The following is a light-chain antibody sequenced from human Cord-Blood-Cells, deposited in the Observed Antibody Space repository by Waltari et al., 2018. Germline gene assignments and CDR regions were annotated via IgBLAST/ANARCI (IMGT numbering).Light chain of an antibody. V-gene: IGKV1-6*01. Sequence: AIQMTQSPSSLSASVGDRVTITCRARQGIRNDLGWYQQKPGKAPKLLLYAASSLQSGVPSRFSGSGSGTDFTLTISSLQPEDFATYYCLQDYNYPYTFGQGTKLEIK. CDR2: AAS. J-gene: IGKJ2*01. CDR3: LQDYNYPYT. CDR1: QGIRND.